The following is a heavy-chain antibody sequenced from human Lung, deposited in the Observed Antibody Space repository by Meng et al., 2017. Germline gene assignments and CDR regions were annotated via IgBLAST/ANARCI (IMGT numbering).Heavy chain of an antibody. J-gene: IGHJ4*02. Sequence: VLLQQWGAGLLQSPETLSVTWVVSGGSFSDYYWSWIRQPPGKGLEWIVEINHSGSTNYNPSLESRATISVDTSQNNLSLKLSSVTAADSAVYYCARGPTTMAHDFDYWGQGTLVTVSS. D-gene: IGHD4-11*01. CDR1: GGSFSDYY. V-gene: IGHV4-34*01. CDR3: ARGPTTMAHDFDY. CDR2: INHSGST.